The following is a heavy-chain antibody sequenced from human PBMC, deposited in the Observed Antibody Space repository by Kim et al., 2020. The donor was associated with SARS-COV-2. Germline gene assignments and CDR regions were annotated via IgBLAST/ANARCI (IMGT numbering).Heavy chain of an antibody. Sequence: GGSLRLSCAASGFTFSSYSMNWVRQAPGKGLEWVSSISSSSYIYYADSVKGRFTISRDNAKNSLYLQMNSLRAEDTAVYYCARGGYSLKYWFDPWGQGTLVTVSS. V-gene: IGHV3-21*01. D-gene: IGHD5-18*01. CDR2: ISSSSYI. CDR3: ARGGYSLKYWFDP. J-gene: IGHJ5*02. CDR1: GFTFSSYS.